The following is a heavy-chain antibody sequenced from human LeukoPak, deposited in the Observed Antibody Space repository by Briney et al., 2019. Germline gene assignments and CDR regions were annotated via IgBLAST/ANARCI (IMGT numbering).Heavy chain of an antibody. CDR3: ARERVLRV. CDR1: GFTFSDYY. CDR2: ISSSSSYT. V-gene: IGHV3-11*05. D-gene: IGHD3-16*01. J-gene: IGHJ4*02. Sequence: GGSLRLSCAASGFTFSDYYMTWIRQAPGKGLEWVSYISSSSSYTNYAASVRGRFTVSRDNAKNSLYLQMNSLRAEDTAVYYCARERVLRVWGQGTLVTVSS.